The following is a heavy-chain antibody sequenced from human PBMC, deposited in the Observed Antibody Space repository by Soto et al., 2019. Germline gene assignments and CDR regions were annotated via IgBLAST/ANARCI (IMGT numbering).Heavy chain of an antibody. Sequence: ASVKVSCKASGYTFTSYYMHWVRQAPGQGLEWMGIINPSGGSTSYAQKFQGRVTMTRDTSTSTVYMELSSLRSEDTAVYYCARVGELFYYYYGMDVWGQGXTVTVSS. J-gene: IGHJ6*02. CDR3: ARVGELFYYYYGMDV. V-gene: IGHV1-46*01. CDR1: GYTFTSYY. D-gene: IGHD3-10*01. CDR2: INPSGGST.